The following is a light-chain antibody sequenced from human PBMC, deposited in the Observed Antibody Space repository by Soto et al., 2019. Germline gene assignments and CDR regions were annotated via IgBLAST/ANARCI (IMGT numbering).Light chain of an antibody. V-gene: IGKV3-20*01. CDR2: GPS. CDR1: QSVRGNY. J-gene: IGKJ3*01. Sequence: EVVLTQSPGTLSLSPGESATLSCRASQSVRGNYFAWYQQRPGQAPRLLVYGPSVRAAGIPVRFRGSGSRTDFNLTINTVEPEDFAVYYCHQFGMSPFTFGPGTTLDIK. CDR3: HQFGMSPFT.